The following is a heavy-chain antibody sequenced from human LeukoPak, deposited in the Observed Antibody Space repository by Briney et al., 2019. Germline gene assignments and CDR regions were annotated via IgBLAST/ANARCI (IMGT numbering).Heavy chain of an antibody. CDR2: IYYSGST. J-gene: IGHJ5*02. CDR3: AREDGSGWYGPFGA. Sequence: PSENLSLTCTVSGGSVSSGSYYWSWIRQPPGKGLEWIGFIYYSGSTNYNPSLKSRVTISVVTSKKQFSLKLNSVTAADTAVYYCAREDGSGWYGPFGAWGQGTLVTVSS. V-gene: IGHV4-61*01. D-gene: IGHD6-19*01. CDR1: GGSVSSGSYY.